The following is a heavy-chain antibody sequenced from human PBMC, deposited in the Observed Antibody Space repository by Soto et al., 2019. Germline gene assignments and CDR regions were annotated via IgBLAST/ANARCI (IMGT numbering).Heavy chain of an antibody. J-gene: IGHJ6*02. V-gene: IGHV3-23*01. Sequence: GGSLRLSCAASGFICSSYDMSWVRQAPGKGLEWVSTILVSDSTHYEDSVRGRFTISRDSSNNTLYLQMNSLRGEDTAIYYCAKARQAQSHYYYGMDVWGQGTPVTVSS. CDR2: ILVSDST. CDR3: AKARQAQSHYYYGMDV. CDR1: GFICSSYD. D-gene: IGHD6-19*01.